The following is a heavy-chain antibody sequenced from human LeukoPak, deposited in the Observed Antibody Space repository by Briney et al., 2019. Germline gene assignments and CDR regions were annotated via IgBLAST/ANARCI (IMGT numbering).Heavy chain of an antibody. D-gene: IGHD4/OR15-4a*01. J-gene: IGHJ4*02. CDR3: ARRAGAYSHPYDY. CDR1: GGSISTYI. V-gene: IGHV4-4*07. CDR2: ISDSGST. Sequence: SETLSLTCTVSGGSISTYIWSWIRQTAGKGLEWIGRISDSGSTRYNPSLKSRLTMSVDTSKNQFSLKLDSVTAADTAVYFCARRAGAYSHPYDYWGQGTLVTVSS.